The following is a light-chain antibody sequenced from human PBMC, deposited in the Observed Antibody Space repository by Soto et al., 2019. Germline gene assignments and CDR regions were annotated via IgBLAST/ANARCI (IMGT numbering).Light chain of an antibody. J-gene: IGKJ5*01. CDR3: QQYYSTPPVT. CDR1: QSVLYSSNNKNY. CDR2: WAS. V-gene: IGKV4-1*01. Sequence: DIVMTQSPDSLAVSLGERATINCKSSQSVLYSSNNKNYLAWYQQKPGQPSKLLINWASTREFGVPARFSANGSGTDFILTITSMQAEDEAVYYCQQYYSTPPVTFGQGTRLEI.